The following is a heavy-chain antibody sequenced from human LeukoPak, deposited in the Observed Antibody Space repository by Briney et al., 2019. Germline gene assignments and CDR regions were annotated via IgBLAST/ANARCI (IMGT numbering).Heavy chain of an antibody. CDR3: ANGGIVLMVYAIPSSPWGFDY. D-gene: IGHD2-8*01. CDR2: ISGSGGST. Sequence: GGSLRLSCAASGFTFSSNAMSWVRQAPGKGLEWVSAISGSGGSTYYADSVKGRFTISRDNSKNTLYLQMNSLRAEDTAVYYCANGGIVLMVYAIPSSPWGFDYWGQGTLVTVSS. V-gene: IGHV3-23*01. J-gene: IGHJ4*02. CDR1: GFTFSSNA.